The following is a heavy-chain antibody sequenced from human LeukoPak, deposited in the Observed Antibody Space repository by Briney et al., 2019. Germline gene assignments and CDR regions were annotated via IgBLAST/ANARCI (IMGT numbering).Heavy chain of an antibody. CDR2: INTNTGHP. D-gene: IGHD1-1*01. J-gene: IGHJ3*01. CDR3: ATSLGAGSDAFAL. Sequence: ASVKVSCKASGNNFTNYALNWVRQTPGQGLEWMGWINTNTGHPTYGQGFTARLVFSLDTSVSTAFLQISTLKPADTAIYYCATSLGAGSDAFALWGQGTMATVSS. V-gene: IGHV7-4-1*02. CDR1: GNNFTNYA.